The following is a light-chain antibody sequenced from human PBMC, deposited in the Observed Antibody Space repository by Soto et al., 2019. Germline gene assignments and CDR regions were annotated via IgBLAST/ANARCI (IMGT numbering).Light chain of an antibody. J-gene: IGKJ5*01. V-gene: IGKV1-33*01. CDR1: QDINNY. CDR2: DAS. Sequence: DIRITHSPCSLSASEVYRAAIICQASQDINNYVNWYQQKPGTAPQLLIFDASTLKTGAPSRFSGSGSGTDFSFTISSLQPEDIATYYCQQSNDLVSFGQGTRLEIK. CDR3: QQSNDLVS.